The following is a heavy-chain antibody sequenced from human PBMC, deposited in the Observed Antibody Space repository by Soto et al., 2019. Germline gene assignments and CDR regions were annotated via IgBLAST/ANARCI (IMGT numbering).Heavy chain of an antibody. D-gene: IGHD2-15*01. CDR3: TRHMAVTSCSGGSCYDYYYYYYMDV. V-gene: IGHV3-73*01. CDR2: IRSKANSYAT. Sequence: GGSLRLSCAASGFTFSGSAMHWVRQASGKGLEWVGRIRSKANSYATAYAASVKGRFTISRDDSKNTAYLQMNSLKTEDTAVYYCTRHMAVTSCSGGSCYDYYYYYYMDVWGKGTTVTVSS. CDR1: GFTFSGSA. J-gene: IGHJ6*03.